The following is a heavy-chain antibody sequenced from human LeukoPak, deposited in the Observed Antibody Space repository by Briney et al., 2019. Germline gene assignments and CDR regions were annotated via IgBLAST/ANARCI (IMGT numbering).Heavy chain of an antibody. CDR3: AKDRPRGAYYYDSSVGFDY. J-gene: IGHJ4*02. CDR2: ISGSGGST. CDR1: GFTFSSYA. Sequence: GGSLRLSCAASGFTFSSYAMSWVRQAPGKGLEWVSAISGSGGSTYYADSVKGRFTISRDNSKNTLYLQMNSLRAEDTAVYYCAKDRPRGAYYYDSSVGFDYWGQGTLVTVSS. D-gene: IGHD3-22*01. V-gene: IGHV3-23*01.